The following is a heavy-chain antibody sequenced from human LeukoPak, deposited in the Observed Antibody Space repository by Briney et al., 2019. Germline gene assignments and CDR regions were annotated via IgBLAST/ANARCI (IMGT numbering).Heavy chain of an antibody. CDR2: IRSNPYGGTT. V-gene: IGHV3-49*04. D-gene: IGHD2/OR15-2a*01. CDR3: TRGLLPGY. Sequence: SLRLSCAASGFTFNTYAMNWVRQAPGKGLEWVGFIRSNPYGGTTEYAASVKGRFTISRDDSKSIAYLQMNSLKTEDTAVYYCTRGLLPGYWGQGTLVTVSS. CDR1: GFTFNTYA. J-gene: IGHJ4*02.